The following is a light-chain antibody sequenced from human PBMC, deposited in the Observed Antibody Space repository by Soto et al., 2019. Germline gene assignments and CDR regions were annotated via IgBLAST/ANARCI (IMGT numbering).Light chain of an antibody. V-gene: IGKV1-39*01. Sequence: DIPMTKSPSSLSASVGDRVTITCRGSQSVSIYLNWYQQKPGKAPTLLISAASSLQNGVPSRFRGSGSGTDFTLTISGLQREDLATYYCQKSYSTPPWTFGNGTKVVIK. CDR3: QKSYSTPPWT. J-gene: IGKJ1*01. CDR2: AAS. CDR1: QSVSIY.